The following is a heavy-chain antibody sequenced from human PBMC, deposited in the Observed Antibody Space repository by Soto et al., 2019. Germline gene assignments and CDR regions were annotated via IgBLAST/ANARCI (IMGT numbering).Heavy chain of an antibody. J-gene: IGHJ4*02. V-gene: IGHV3-74*01. D-gene: IGHD7-27*01. CDR1: GFTFSSYW. CDR2: INGDGSST. CDR3: TRESSRSLGY. Sequence: EVQLVESGGGLVQPGGSLRLSCAASGFTFSSYWMHWVRHAPGKGLVCVSRINGDGSSTSYADSVKGRFTISRDNSTNTLYLQLNSLRAEDTAVYYCTRESSRSLGYWGQGTLVTVS.